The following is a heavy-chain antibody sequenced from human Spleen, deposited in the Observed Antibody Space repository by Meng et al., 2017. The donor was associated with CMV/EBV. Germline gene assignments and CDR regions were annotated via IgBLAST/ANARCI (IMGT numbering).Heavy chain of an antibody. CDR1: GYSISSSNW. J-gene: IGHJ4*02. D-gene: IGHD6-13*01. CDR2: IYYSGST. CDR3: ARKIAGSFFFDY. Sequence: CAVSGYSISSSNWWGWIRQPPGKGLEWIGYIYYSGSTHYNPSLKSRVTMSVDTSKNQFSLKLSSVTAVDTAVYYCARKIAGSFFFDYWGQGTLVTVSS. V-gene: IGHV4-28*01.